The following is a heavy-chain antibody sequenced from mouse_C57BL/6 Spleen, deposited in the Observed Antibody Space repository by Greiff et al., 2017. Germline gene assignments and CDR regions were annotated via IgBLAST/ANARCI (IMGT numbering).Heavy chain of an antibody. CDR2: ISDGGSYT. Sequence: EVMLVESGGGLVKPGGSLKLSCAASGFTFSSYAMSWVRQTPEKRLEWVATISDGGSYTYYPDNVKGRFTISRDNAKNNLYLQMSHLKSEDTAMYYCARDRFGFAYWGQGTLVTVSA. J-gene: IGHJ3*01. CDR3: ARDRFGFAY. CDR1: GFTFSSYA. V-gene: IGHV5-4*01.